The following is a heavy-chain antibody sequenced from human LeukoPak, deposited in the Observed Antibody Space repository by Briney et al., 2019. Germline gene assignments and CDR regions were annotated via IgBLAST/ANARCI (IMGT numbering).Heavy chain of an antibody. CDR2: ISYDGSNK. Sequence: GGSLRLSCAASGFTFSSYGMHWVRQAPGKGLEWVAVISYDGSNKYYADSVKGRFTISRDNSKNTLYLQMNSLRAEDTAVYYCAKDGPAGYSSSWYPAGVDYWGQGTLVTVSS. CDR3: AKDGPAGYSSSWYPAGVDY. D-gene: IGHD6-13*01. V-gene: IGHV3-30*18. J-gene: IGHJ4*02. CDR1: GFTFSSYG.